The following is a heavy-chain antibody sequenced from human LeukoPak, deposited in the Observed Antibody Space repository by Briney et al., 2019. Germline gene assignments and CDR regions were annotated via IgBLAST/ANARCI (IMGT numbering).Heavy chain of an antibody. CDR3: ARDHGAAAPHTYGMDV. D-gene: IGHD6-13*01. Sequence: GGSLRLSCAASGFTFSSYSMNWVRQAPGKGLEWVSSISSSSSYIYYADSVKGRFTISRDNAKSSLYLQMNSLRAEDTAVYYCARDHGAAAPHTYGMDVWGQGTTVTVSS. CDR2: ISSSSSYI. V-gene: IGHV3-21*01. J-gene: IGHJ6*02. CDR1: GFTFSSYS.